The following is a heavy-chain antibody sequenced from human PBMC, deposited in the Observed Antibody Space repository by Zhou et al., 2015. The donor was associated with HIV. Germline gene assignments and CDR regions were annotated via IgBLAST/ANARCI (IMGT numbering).Heavy chain of an antibody. V-gene: IGHV1-69*17. CDR2: IIPMFDIE. D-gene: IGHD6-6*01. CDR3: ARDRGGATRPGWRYFDL. J-gene: IGHJ2*01. Sequence: QVQLVQSGTEVKKPGSSVKVSCKASGGTFSDSDISWVRQAPGQGLEWMGGIIPMFDIENHAQKFRGRLTLTADKSTGAAYMELSSLRSEDTAVYFCARDRGGATRPGWRYFDLWGRGTLLTVSS. CDR1: GGTFSDSD.